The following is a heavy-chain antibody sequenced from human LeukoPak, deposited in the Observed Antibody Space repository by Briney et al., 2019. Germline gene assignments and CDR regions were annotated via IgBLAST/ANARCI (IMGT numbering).Heavy chain of an antibody. Sequence: GASVKVSCKASGYTFTNYGISWVRQAPGQGLEWMGGIIPIFGTANYAQKFQGRVTITADESTSTAYMELSSLRSEDTAAYYCARVIQLWLHIDWGQGTLVTVSS. CDR2: IIPIFGTA. V-gene: IGHV1-69*13. CDR3: ARVIQLWLHID. D-gene: IGHD5-18*01. CDR1: GYTFTNYG. J-gene: IGHJ4*02.